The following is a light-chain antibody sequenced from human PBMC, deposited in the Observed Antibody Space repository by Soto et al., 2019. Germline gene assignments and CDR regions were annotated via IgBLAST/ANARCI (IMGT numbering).Light chain of an antibody. CDR3: LQHNAYPWT. V-gene: IGKV1-17*01. CDR1: QDIGIN. CDR2: VAS. Sequence: DIQMTQSPSSLSASVGDRVTMTCRASQDIGINLGWFQQKPGKAPKRLIYVASSLQSGVPSRFSGSGSGTEFTLTISSLQPADFASYFCLQHNAYPWTFGQGTKVEV. J-gene: IGKJ1*01.